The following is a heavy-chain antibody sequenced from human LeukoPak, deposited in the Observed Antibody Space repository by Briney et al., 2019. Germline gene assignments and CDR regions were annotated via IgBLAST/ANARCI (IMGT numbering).Heavy chain of an antibody. V-gene: IGHV4-4*07. Sequence: SETLSLTCAVYGGSFSGYYWSWIRQPAGEGLEWIGRIYTSGSTNYNPSLKSRVTISVDTSKNQFSLKLSSVTAADTAVYYCAREEVITYSSSWYGVYYFDYWGQGTLVTVSS. CDR3: AREEVITYSSSWYGVYYFDY. J-gene: IGHJ4*02. D-gene: IGHD6-13*01. CDR2: IYTSGST. CDR1: GGSFSGYY.